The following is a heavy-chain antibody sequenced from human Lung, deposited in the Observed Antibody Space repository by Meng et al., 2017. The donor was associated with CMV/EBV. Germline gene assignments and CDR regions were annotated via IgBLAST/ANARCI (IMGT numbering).Heavy chain of an antibody. D-gene: IGHD2-2*02. V-gene: IGHV4-59*01. J-gene: IGHJ5*02. CDR2: FYYTGSA. Sequence: SXTXSLXCSVTGDSISSFYWTWIRQSPGKGLEWIGYFYYTGSANYNPSLKSRVTISGDTSKNQFSLRLSSVTAADTAVYYCAREYCASTGCYKGGRFDPWGQGTLVTVSS. CDR3: AREYCASTGCYKGGRFDP. CDR1: GDSISSFY.